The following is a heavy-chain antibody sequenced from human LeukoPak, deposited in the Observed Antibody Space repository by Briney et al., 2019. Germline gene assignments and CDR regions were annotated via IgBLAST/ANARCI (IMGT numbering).Heavy chain of an antibody. V-gene: IGHV5-51*01. CDR3: ARRVYGSGTYYNASDYYYYYMDV. CDR1: GYIFTTYW. J-gene: IGHJ6*03. Sequence: LGESLKISCKASGYIFTTYWIGWVRQMPGKGLEWMGIIYPGDSNTKYSPSFQGQITISADKSISTAYLQWSSLKASDSAMYYCARRVYGSGTYYNASDYYYYYMDVWGKGTTVTVSS. D-gene: IGHD3-10*01. CDR2: IYPGDSNT.